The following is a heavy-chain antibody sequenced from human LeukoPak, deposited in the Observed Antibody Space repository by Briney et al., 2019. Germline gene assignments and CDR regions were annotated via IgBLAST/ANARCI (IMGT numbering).Heavy chain of an antibody. CDR1: GFTFSSYS. Sequence: GGSLRLSCAASGFTFSSYSMNWVRQAPGKGLEWVSSISSSSSYIYYADSVKGRFTISRDNAKNSLYLQMNSLGAEDTAVYYCARTRYSCGWYFDYWGQGTLVTVSS. D-gene: IGHD6-19*01. J-gene: IGHJ4*02. CDR3: ARTRYSCGWYFDY. V-gene: IGHV3-21*01. CDR2: ISSSSSYI.